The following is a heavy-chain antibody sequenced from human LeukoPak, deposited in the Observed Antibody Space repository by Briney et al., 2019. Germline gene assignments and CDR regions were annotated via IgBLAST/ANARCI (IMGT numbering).Heavy chain of an antibody. CDR1: GGSFSGYY. J-gene: IGHJ4*02. D-gene: IGHD6-6*01. CDR2: INHSGST. Sequence: NASETLPLTCAVYGGSFSGYYWSWIRQPPGKGLEWIGEINHSGSTNYNPSLKSRVTISVDTSKNQFSLKLSSVTAADTAVYYCASSIAAPFDYWGQGTLVTVSS. V-gene: IGHV4-34*01. CDR3: ASSIAAPFDY.